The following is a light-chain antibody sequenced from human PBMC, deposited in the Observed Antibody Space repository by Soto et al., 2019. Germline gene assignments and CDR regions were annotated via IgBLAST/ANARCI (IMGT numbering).Light chain of an antibody. J-gene: IGKJ4*01. CDR1: QSVSSSY. V-gene: IGKV3-20*01. CDR2: GAS. CDR3: QHYGSSPFT. Sequence: EIVLTQSPGTLSLSPGERATLSCRASQSVSSSYLAWYQQKPGQAPRLLIYGASSRATGIPDRFSGSGSGTDFTLTVSRLEPEDFAMYYCQHYGSSPFTFGGGAKVEIK.